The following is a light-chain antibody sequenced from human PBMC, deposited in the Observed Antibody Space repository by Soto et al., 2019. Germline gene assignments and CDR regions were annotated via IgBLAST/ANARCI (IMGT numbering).Light chain of an antibody. CDR1: QGINTA. Sequence: AIQLTQSPSSLSASVGDRVTITCRASQGINTALAWYQQKPGKPPKLLIHDASTLESGVPSRFSGGGSGTDFILTIASLQPDDFATYYCQQFNPPLTFGGGTTLEI. CDR2: DAS. CDR3: QQFNPPLT. V-gene: IGKV1-13*02. J-gene: IGKJ4*01.